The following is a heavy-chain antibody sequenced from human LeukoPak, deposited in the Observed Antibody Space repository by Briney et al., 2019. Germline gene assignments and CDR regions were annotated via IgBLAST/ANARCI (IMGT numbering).Heavy chain of an antibody. CDR2: IYTSGST. CDR3: ASTIVATTSDYYYYMDV. J-gene: IGHJ6*03. CDR1: GGSFSGYY. Sequence: SETLSLTCAVYGGSFSGYYWSWIRQPAGKGLEWIGRIYTSGSTNYNPSLKSRVTMSVDTSKNQFSLKLSSVTAADTAVYYCASTIVATTSDYYYYMDVWGKGTTVTVSS. D-gene: IGHD5-12*01. V-gene: IGHV4-59*10.